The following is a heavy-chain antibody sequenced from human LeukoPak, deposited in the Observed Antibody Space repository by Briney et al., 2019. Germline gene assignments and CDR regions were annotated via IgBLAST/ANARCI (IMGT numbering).Heavy chain of an antibody. Sequence: SETLSLTCTVSGGSINSYYWSWIRQPPGKGLEWIGYIYYSGSTNYNPSLKSRVTISVDTSKNQFSLKLSSVTAADTAVYYCAVVDFWSGSPADYWGQGTLVTVSS. V-gene: IGHV4-59*01. J-gene: IGHJ4*02. D-gene: IGHD3-3*01. CDR1: GGSINSYY. CDR3: AVVDFWSGSPADY. CDR2: IYYSGST.